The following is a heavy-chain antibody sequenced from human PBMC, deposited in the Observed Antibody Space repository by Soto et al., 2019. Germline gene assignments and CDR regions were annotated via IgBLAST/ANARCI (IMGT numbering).Heavy chain of an antibody. V-gene: IGHV4-34*01. J-gene: IGHJ6*03. D-gene: IGHD1-1*01. Sequence: PETLSLTCTVCGDSISSGGYYWSWIRQHPGKGLEWIGEINHSGSTNYNPSLKSRVTISVDTSKNQFSLKLSSVTAADTAVYYCARGGNTTRPYYMDVWGKGTTVTVSS. CDR3: ARGGNTTRPYYMDV. CDR2: INHSGST. CDR1: GDSISSGGYY.